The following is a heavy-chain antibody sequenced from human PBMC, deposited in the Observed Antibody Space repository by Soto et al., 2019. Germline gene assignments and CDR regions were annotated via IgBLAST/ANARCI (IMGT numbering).Heavy chain of an antibody. CDR1: GDSISSYY. Sequence: SETLSLTCTVSGDSISSYYWSWIRQPPGKGLEWIGYIFFSGSTNYNPSLKSRVTISVDTSKNQFSLKLSSVTAADTAVYYCARDRSGYYYDSSGLWYLDYWGQGTLVTVSS. V-gene: IGHV4-59*12. CDR2: IFFSGST. D-gene: IGHD3-22*01. J-gene: IGHJ4*02. CDR3: ARDRSGYYYDSSGLWYLDY.